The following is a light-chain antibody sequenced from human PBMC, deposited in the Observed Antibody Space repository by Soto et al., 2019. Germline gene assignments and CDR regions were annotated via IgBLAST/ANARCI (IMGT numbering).Light chain of an antibody. Sequence: DIQMTQSHSTLSASVGDRVTITCRASQSISSWLAWYQQKPGKAPKLLIYDASNLESGVPSRFSGSGSETEFTLTISSLQPDDFANYYCQQYNSYRTFGGGTKVEIK. CDR1: QSISSW. CDR3: QQYNSYRT. CDR2: DAS. V-gene: IGKV1-5*01. J-gene: IGKJ4*01.